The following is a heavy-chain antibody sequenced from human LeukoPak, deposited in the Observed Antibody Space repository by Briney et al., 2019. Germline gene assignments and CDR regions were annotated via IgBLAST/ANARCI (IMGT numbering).Heavy chain of an antibody. V-gene: IGHV3-23*01. CDR1: GFTFSSYG. Sequence: GGSLRLSCAASGFTFSSYGMSWVRQAPGKGLEWVSAISGSGGSTYYADSVKGRFTISRDNSKKTLYLQMNSLRAEDTAVYYCAKWLWGLYYFAYWGQGTLVTVSS. CDR3: AKWLWGLYYFAY. J-gene: IGHJ4*02. CDR2: ISGSGGST. D-gene: IGHD5-18*01.